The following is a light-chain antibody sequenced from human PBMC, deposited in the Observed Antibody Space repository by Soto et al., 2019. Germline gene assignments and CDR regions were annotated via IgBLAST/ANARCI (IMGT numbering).Light chain of an antibody. Sequence: QSALTQPVSVSGSPGQSITISCTGTDNDVGVYNYVSWYQQHPGKDPKLIIYDVTNRPSGVSNRFSGSKSGNTASLTISGLQAEDEADYYCSSYTTSTTRVFGGGTQLTVL. CDR3: SSYTTSTTRV. V-gene: IGLV2-14*01. CDR2: DVT. J-gene: IGLJ3*02. CDR1: DNDVGVYNY.